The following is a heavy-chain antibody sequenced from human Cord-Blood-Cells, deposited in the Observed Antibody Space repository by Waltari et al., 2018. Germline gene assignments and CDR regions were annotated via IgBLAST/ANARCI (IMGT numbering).Heavy chain of an antibody. CDR1: GGNFSSYS. Sequence: QVQLVQSGAEVKKPGSSVQASCKASGGNFSSYSISWVRQAPGQGLEWMGGIIPIFGTANYAQKFQGRVTITADESTSTAYMELSSLRSEDTAVYYCARLRTGDYYFDYWGQGTLVTVSS. D-gene: IGHD7-27*01. CDR2: IIPIFGTA. V-gene: IGHV1-69*12. J-gene: IGHJ4*02. CDR3: ARLRTGDYYFDY.